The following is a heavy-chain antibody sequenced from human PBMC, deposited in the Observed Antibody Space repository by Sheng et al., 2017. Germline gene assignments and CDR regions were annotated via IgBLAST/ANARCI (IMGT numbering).Heavy chain of an antibody. CDR1: GGSFSGYY. CDR2: INHSGST. V-gene: IGHV4-34*01. D-gene: IGHD6-19*01. CDR3: ARGVGTSSVAVAGPWYFDL. Sequence: QVQLQQWGAGLLKPSETLSLTCAVYGGSFSGYYWSWIRQPPGKGLEWIGEINHSGSTNYNPSLKSRVTISVDTSKNQFSLKLSSVTAADTAVYYCARGVGTSSVAVAGPWYFDLWGRGTLVTVSS. J-gene: IGHJ2*01.